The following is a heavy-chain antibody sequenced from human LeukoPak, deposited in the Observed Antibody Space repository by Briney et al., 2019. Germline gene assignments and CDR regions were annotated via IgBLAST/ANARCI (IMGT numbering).Heavy chain of an antibody. CDR3: ARSGSGSYYYYYYMDV. Sequence: SETLSLTCTVSGGSISSYYWSWIRQPPGKGLEWIGYIYHSGSTNYNPSLKSRVTISVDTSKNQFSLKLNSVTAADTAVYYCARSGSGSYYYYYYMDVWGKGTTVTISS. CDR2: IYHSGST. CDR1: GGSISSYY. D-gene: IGHD3-10*01. V-gene: IGHV4-59*01. J-gene: IGHJ6*03.